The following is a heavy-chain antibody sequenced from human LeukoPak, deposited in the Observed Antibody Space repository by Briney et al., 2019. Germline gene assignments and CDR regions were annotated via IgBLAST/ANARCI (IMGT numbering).Heavy chain of an antibody. CDR3: AKVRGP. J-gene: IGHJ5*02. CDR2: ISGSGATT. D-gene: IGHD3-10*01. Sequence: GGSLRLSCAASGFTLSSNIMSRVRQAPGKGLEWVSGISGSGATTYYAESVKGRITISRDNSKNTLYLQMNSLRAEDTALYYCAKVRGPWGQGTLVTVSS. V-gene: IGHV3-23*01. CDR1: GFTLSSNI.